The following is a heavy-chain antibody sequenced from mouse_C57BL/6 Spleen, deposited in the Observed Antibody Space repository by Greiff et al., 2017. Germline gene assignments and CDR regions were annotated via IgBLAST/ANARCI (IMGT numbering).Heavy chain of an antibody. CDR2: LHPSDSDT. D-gene: IGHD1-1*01. Sequence: QVQLQQPGAELVKPGASVKVSCKASGYTFTSYWMHWVKQRPGQGLEWIGRLHPSDSDTNYNQKFKGKATLTVDKSSSTAYMQLSSLTSEDSAVYYCASFYYGSSSSWFAYWGQGTLVTVSA. V-gene: IGHV1-74*01. CDR1: GYTFTSYW. CDR3: ASFYYGSSSSWFAY. J-gene: IGHJ3*01.